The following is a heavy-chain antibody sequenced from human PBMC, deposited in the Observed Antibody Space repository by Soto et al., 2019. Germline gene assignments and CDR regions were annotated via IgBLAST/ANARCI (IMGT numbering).Heavy chain of an antibody. V-gene: IGHV4-59*01. Sequence: PSETLSLTCTVSGGSISSYYWSWIRQPPGKGLEWIGYIYYSGSTNYNPSLKSRVTISVDTSKNQFSLKLSSVTAADTAVYYSASTHLTGYYYYYHGMDVWGQGTTVTVSS. CDR2: IYYSGST. D-gene: IGHD3-9*01. CDR1: GGSISSYY. J-gene: IGHJ6*02. CDR3: ASTHLTGYYYYYHGMDV.